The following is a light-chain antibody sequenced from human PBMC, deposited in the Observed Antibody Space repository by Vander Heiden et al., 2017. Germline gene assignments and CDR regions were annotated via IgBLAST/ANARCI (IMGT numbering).Light chain of an antibody. Sequence: DIQRTQSPSSLSASVGDTVTITCPASQNIRSWLAWYQQKPGIAPKSLIYGASIWESGVPYRFSGSGSGTDFTLTIKNLQPEDFATYYCQQYSGYPRTFGGGTKVEIK. CDR3: QQYSGYPRT. CDR2: GAS. CDR1: QNIRSW. J-gene: IGKJ4*01. V-gene: IGKV1D-16*01.